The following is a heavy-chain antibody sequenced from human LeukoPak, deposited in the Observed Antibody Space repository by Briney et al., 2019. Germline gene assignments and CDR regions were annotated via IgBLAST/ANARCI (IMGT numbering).Heavy chain of an antibody. CDR2: TIPIFGTA. D-gene: IGHD1-26*01. J-gene: IGHJ4*02. CDR1: GGTFSNYA. CDR3: ARVFARGGEISGSYYYY. V-gene: IGHV1-69*05. Sequence: SVKVSYKXSGGTFSNYAINWVRQAPGQGLEWMGGTIPIFGTANYAQKFQGRVTITTDESTSTAYMELSSLRSEDTAVYYCARVFARGGEISGSYYYYWGQGTLVTVSS.